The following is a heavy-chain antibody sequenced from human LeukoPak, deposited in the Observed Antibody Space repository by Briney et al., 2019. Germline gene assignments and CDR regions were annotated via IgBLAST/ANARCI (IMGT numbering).Heavy chain of an antibody. CDR3: AKAWTPPVFYFDY. CDR1: GFTFSDYY. V-gene: IGHV3-23*01. J-gene: IGHJ4*02. CDR2: ISVSGGST. D-gene: IGHD3-16*01. Sequence: PGGSLRLSCAASGFTFSDYYMSWIRQAPGKGLEWVSVISVSGGSTYYADSVKGRFIISRDNSKNTLYLQMNSLRAEDTAVYYCAKAWTPPVFYFDYWGQGTLVTVSS.